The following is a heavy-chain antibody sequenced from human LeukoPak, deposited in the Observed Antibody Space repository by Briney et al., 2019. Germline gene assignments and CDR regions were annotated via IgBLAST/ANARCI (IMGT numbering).Heavy chain of an antibody. CDR3: ARGYCSSTSCYGFDY. V-gene: IGHV4-4*07. CDR2: IYTSGST. Sequence: SETLSLTCTVSGGSISSHYWSWIRQPAGKGLEWIGRIYTSGSTNYNPSLKSRVTMSVDTSKNQFSLKLSSVTAADTAVYYCARGYCSSTSCYGFDYWGQGTLVTVSS. D-gene: IGHD2-2*01. CDR1: GGSISSHY. J-gene: IGHJ4*02.